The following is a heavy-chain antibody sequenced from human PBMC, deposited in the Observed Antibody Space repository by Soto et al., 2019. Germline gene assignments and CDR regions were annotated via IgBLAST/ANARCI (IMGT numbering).Heavy chain of an antibody. CDR1: GFTFRSYG. V-gene: IGHV3-23*01. CDR2: ISGSGGST. CDR3: AKDSSIAARAFDY. J-gene: IGHJ4*02. D-gene: IGHD6-6*01. Sequence: PGGSMRLSCAASGFTFRSYGMSWVRQAPGKGLEWVSAISGSGGSTYYADSVKGRFTISRDNSKNTLYLQMNSLRAEDTAVYYCAKDSSIAARAFDYWGQGTLVTVSS.